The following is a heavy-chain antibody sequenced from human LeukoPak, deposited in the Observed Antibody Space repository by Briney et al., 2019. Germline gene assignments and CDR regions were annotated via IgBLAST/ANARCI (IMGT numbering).Heavy chain of an antibody. Sequence: SKTLSLTCTVSGYSISIGYYWGWIRQPPGKGLEWIGTIYHSGSTYYNPSLKSRVTISVDTSKNQFSLKLSSVTAADTAVYYCARVLKGRAPFDYWGQGTLVTVSS. CDR1: GYSISIGYY. CDR2: IYHSGST. V-gene: IGHV4-38-2*02. CDR3: ARVLKGRAPFDY. J-gene: IGHJ4*02.